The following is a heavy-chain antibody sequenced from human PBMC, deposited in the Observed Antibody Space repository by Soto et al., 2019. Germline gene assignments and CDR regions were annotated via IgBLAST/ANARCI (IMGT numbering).Heavy chain of an antibody. D-gene: IGHD3-9*01. CDR1: GYTFTGYY. Sequence: QVQLVQSGAEVKEPGASVKVSCKASGYTFTGYYMHWVRQAPGQGLEWMGWINPNSGGTNYAQKFQGWVTMTRDTSISTAYMELSRLRSDDTAVYYCARAYDILTGYGRWFDPWGQGTLVTVSS. CDR3: ARAYDILTGYGRWFDP. V-gene: IGHV1-2*04. CDR2: INPNSGGT. J-gene: IGHJ5*02.